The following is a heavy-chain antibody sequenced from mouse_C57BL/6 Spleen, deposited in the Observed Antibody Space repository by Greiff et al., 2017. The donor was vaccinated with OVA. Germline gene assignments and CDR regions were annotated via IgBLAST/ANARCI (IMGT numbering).Heavy chain of an antibody. D-gene: IGHD2-4*01. Sequence: EVQLQQSGPGLVKPSQSLSLTCSVTGYSITSGYYWNWIRQFPGNKLEWMGYISYDGSNNYNPSLKNRISITRDTSKNQFFLKLNSVTTEDTATYYCARDDYDGGGVYAMDYWGQGTSVTVSS. CDR1: GYSITSGYY. V-gene: IGHV3-6*01. J-gene: IGHJ4*01. CDR3: ARDDYDGGGVYAMDY. CDR2: ISYDGSN.